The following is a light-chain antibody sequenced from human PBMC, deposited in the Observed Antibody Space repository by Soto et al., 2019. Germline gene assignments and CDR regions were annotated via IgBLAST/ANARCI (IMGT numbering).Light chain of an antibody. V-gene: IGKV1-39*01. Sequence: DIQMTQSPSYLSASVGDRVTITCRASQSISRNLNWYQQKPGKAPQLLIYAAASLQSGVPSRFSGSGSGTDFTLTISSLQPEDFANYYCQQSYSLPPTFGHGTKVQI. CDR3: QQSYSLPPT. CDR1: QSISRN. J-gene: IGKJ1*01. CDR2: AAA.